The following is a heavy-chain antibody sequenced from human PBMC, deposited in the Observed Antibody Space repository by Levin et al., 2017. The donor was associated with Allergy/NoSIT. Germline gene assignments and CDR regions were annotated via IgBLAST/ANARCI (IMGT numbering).Heavy chain of an antibody. D-gene: IGHD3-9*01. CDR3: ARGAQLRYFVYGMDV. V-gene: IGHV1-8*01. CDR2: MNPNSGNT. CDR1: GYTFTSYD. Sequence: RASVKVSCKASGYTFTSYDINWVRQATGQGLEWMGWMNPNSGNTGYAQKFQGRVTMTRNTSISTAYMELSSLRSEDTAVYYCARGAQLRYFVYGMDVWGQGTTVTVSS. J-gene: IGHJ6*02.